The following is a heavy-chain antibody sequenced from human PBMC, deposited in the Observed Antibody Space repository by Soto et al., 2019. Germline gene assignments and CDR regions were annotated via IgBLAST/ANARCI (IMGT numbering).Heavy chain of an antibody. Sequence: QVQLQESGPGLVKPSQTLSLTCTVSGDSITSGGYYWTGLRPHPGKGLGWVGYVYYSEITYYNPSHKSRVPISVSASKNKIPLKLSSMTAADTAVDFCARDLRGRGSGRFDPWGQGTLVTVSS. CDR2: VYYSEIT. D-gene: IGHD3-10*01. CDR1: GDSITSGGYY. J-gene: IGHJ5*02. CDR3: ARDLRGRGSGRFDP. V-gene: IGHV4-31*03.